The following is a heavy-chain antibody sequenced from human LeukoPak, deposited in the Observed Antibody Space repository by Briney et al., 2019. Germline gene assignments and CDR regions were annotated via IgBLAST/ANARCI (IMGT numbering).Heavy chain of an antibody. CDR1: DFVFSDYY. CDR2: ISSSGNPI. CDR3: AREMEGDYGSGTYFDL. J-gene: IGHJ4*02. V-gene: IGHV3-11*01. Sequence: PGGSLRLSCAASDFVFSDYYMSWVRQAPGKGLEWVSHISSSGNPIYYADSVKGRFTISRDNAKNSLYLQMNSLRAEDTAVYYCAREMEGDYGSGTYFDLWGQGNMVTVSS. D-gene: IGHD3-10*01.